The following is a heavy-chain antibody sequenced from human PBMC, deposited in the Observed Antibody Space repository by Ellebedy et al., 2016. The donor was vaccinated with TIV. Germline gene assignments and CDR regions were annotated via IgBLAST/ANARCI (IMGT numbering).Heavy chain of an antibody. Sequence: PGGSLRLSCAVSGIPFKGYGMHWVRLTPGKGLEWVSLVGGNGDITYYADSVKGRFTVSRGNRKNSLYLQMNSLRTEDTALYYCARWLTYFDHWGQGTLVTVSS. D-gene: IGHD5-24*01. CDR1: GIPFKGYG. CDR2: VGGNGDIT. V-gene: IGHV3-43*02. CDR3: ARWLTYFDH. J-gene: IGHJ4*02.